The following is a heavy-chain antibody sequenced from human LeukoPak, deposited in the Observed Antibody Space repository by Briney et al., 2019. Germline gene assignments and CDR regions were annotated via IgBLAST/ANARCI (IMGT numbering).Heavy chain of an antibody. CDR3: VRHISTNTGYFDS. D-gene: IGHD2/OR15-2a*01. CDR2: VYYDGTS. J-gene: IGHJ4*02. CDR1: GASVNSHSYY. Sequence: SETLSLTCTVSGASVNSHSYYWGWIRQAPGKWLEWIGSVYYDGTSYSNPSLTSRAAVFVDTSRDQFSLDLSFVTAADTALYYCVRHISTNTGYFDSCGQGILVSVSS. V-gene: IGHV4-39*01.